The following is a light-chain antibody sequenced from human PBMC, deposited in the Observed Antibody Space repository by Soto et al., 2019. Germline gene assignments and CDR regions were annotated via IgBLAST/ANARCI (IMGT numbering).Light chain of an antibody. CDR1: QSISSY. V-gene: IGKV1-39*01. J-gene: IGKJ3*01. CDR3: QQSYCFFT. CDR2: AAS. Sequence: DIQMTQSPSSLSASVGDRVTITCRASQSISSYLNWYQQKPGKAPKLLIYAASSLQSGVPSRFSGSGSGTDFTLTISSLQPEDFATYYCQQSYCFFTFGPGTKVDIK.